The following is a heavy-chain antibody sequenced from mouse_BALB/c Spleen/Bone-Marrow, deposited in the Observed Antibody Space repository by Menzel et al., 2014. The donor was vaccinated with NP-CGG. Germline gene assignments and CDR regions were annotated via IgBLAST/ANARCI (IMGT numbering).Heavy chain of an antibody. Sequence: EVHLVESGAELVKPGASVKLSRTASGFNIKDTYMQWVKQRPEQGLEWIGRIDPANGNTKYDPKFQGKATITADTSSNTAYLQLSSLTSEDTAVYYCSRDYGGTAWFACWGHGTLVTVSA. CDR3: SRDYGGTAWFAC. J-gene: IGHJ3*01. CDR1: GFNIKDTY. D-gene: IGHD1-1*01. CDR2: IDPANGNT. V-gene: IGHV14-3*02.